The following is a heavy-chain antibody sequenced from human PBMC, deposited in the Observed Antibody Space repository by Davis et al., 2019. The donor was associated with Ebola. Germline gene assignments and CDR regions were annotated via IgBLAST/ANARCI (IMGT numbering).Heavy chain of an antibody. CDR1: GGSFRSYI. J-gene: IGHJ3*01. D-gene: IGHD3-22*01. Sequence: SVKVSCKASGGSFRSYIVSWVRXXXAXXXXXXXLILPLLCISDYAQNFQGRVTITADKSTSTAYMELSSLKASDTAMYYCARRPAVAYDRRWGISRHDAFDLWGQGTKVTVSA. CDR2: ILPLLCIS. CDR3: ARRPAVAYDRRWGISRHDAFDL. V-gene: IGHV1-69*02.